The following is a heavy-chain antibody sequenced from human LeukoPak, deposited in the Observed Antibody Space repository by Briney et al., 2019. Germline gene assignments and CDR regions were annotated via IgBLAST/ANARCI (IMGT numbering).Heavy chain of an antibody. D-gene: IGHD6-19*01. CDR3: ARRIAVAGYYFDF. CDR1: GFTFNTYG. Sequence: GGSLRLSCAAPGFTFNTYGMNWVRQAPGKGLEWVSYISSSGSTIYYADSVKGRFTISRDNAKNSLYLQMDNLRAEDTAVYYCARRIAVAGYYFDFWGQGTLITASP. CDR2: ISSSGSTI. J-gene: IGHJ4*02. V-gene: IGHV3-48*03.